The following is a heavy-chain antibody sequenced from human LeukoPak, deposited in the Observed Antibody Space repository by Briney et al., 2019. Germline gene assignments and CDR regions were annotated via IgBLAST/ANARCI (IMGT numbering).Heavy chain of an antibody. CDR1: GYTFTNYY. Sequence: GASVKVSCKASGYTFTNYYMHWVRQAPGQGLEWMGWINSNSGGTDYAQKLQGRVTITRDTSISTAYLELNRLTSDDAAVYYCARRSLGGNWFDPWGQGTLVTVSS. V-gene: IGHV1-2*02. CDR3: ARRSLGGNWFDP. J-gene: IGHJ5*02. D-gene: IGHD3-16*01. CDR2: INSNSGGT.